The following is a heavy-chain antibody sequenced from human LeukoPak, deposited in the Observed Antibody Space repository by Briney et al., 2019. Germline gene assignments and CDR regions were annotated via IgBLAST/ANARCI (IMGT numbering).Heavy chain of an antibody. CDR2: ISYDGSNK. CDR1: GFTFSSYA. D-gene: IGHD2-2*01. CDR3: ARDNCSSTSCAHWYYYYGMDV. V-gene: IGHV3-30*04. J-gene: IGHJ6*04. Sequence: PGGSLRLSCAASGFTFSSYAMHWVRQAPSKGLEWVAVISYDGSNKYYADSVKGRFTISRDNSKNTLYLQMNSLRAGDTAVYYCARDNCSSTSCAHWYYYYGMDVWGKGTTVTVSS.